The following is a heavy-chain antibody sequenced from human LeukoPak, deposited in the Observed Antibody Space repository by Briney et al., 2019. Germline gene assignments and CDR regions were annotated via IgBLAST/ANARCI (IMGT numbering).Heavy chain of an antibody. D-gene: IGHD3-10*01. CDR3: ASPNYYGSGIKY. Sequence: SETLSLTCTVSGGSISSSSYYWGWIRQPPGKGLEWIGSIYYSGSTYYNPSLKSRVTISVDTSKNQFSLKLSSVTAADTAVYYCASPNYYGSGIKYWGQGTLVTVSS. CDR1: GGSISSSSYY. J-gene: IGHJ4*02. V-gene: IGHV4-39*01. CDR2: IYYSGST.